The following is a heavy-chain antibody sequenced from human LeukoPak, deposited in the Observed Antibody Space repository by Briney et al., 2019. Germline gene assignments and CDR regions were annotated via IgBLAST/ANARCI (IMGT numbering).Heavy chain of an antibody. CDR2: ISSSGSTI. D-gene: IGHD5-12*01. CDR1: GFTFSDYY. CDR3: ARKGDIVDTNWFDP. V-gene: IGHV3-11*01. J-gene: IGHJ5*02. Sequence: GGSLRLSCAASGFTFSDYYMSWIRQAPGKGLEWVSYISSSGSTIYYADSVKGRFTISRDNAKNSLYLQMNSLRAEDTAVSYCARKGDIVDTNWFDPWGQGTLVTVSS.